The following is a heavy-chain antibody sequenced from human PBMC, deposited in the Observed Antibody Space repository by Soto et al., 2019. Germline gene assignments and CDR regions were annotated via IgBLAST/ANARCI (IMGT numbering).Heavy chain of an antibody. Sequence: QVQLQESGPGLVKPSQTLSLTCTVSGGSISSGGYYWSWIRQHPGKCLEWIGYIYYSGSTYYNPSLKSRVTMSVDTSKNQFALKLSSVSAADTAVYYCARGRSSTSPYPIGYWGQGTLVTVSS. CDR3: ARGRSSTSPYPIGY. J-gene: IGHJ4*02. D-gene: IGHD2-2*01. CDR1: GGSISSGGYY. CDR2: IYYSGST. V-gene: IGHV4-31*03.